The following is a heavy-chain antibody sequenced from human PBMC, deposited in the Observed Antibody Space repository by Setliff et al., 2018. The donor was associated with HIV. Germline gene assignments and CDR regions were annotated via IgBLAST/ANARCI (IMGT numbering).Heavy chain of an antibody. CDR2: IYSSGNT. D-gene: IGHD3-22*01. CDR1: GGPISSSSYY. CDR3: ARDFISDSSGYYSSHFDC. Sequence: SETLSLTCSVSGGPISSSSYYWGWIRQPPGKGLEWVGNIYSSGNTYYNPSLKSRLTMSVDTSKNQFSLKLSSVTAADTAVYYCARDFISDSSGYYSSHFDCWGQGTLVTVSS. J-gene: IGHJ4*02. V-gene: IGHV4-39*07.